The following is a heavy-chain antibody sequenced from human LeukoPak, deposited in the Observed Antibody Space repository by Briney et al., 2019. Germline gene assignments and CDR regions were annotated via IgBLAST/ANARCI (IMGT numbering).Heavy chain of an antibody. CDR1: GFTFSAYT. Sequence: GGSLRLSCAASGFTFSAYTMNWVRQAPGKGLEWVSSITHSSNYKHYADSVRGRFTISRDNANNSLYLQMDSLRAEDTAVYFCARVGGTMLPLGTDVWGQGTTVTVSS. D-gene: IGHD3-10*02. V-gene: IGHV3-21*06. CDR3: ARVGGTMLPLGTDV. CDR2: ITHSSNYK. J-gene: IGHJ6*02.